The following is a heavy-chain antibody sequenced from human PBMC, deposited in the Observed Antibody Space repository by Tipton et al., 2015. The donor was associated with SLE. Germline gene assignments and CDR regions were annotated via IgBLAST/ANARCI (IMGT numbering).Heavy chain of an antibody. Sequence: TLSLTCTVSGGSISSGGYYWSWIRQHPGKGLEWIGHIYYSGSTYYNPSLKSRVTISVDTSKNQFSLKLSSVTAADTAVYYCARDTPLTYDFWSGYYGAFDIWGQGTMVTVSS. CDR3: ARDTPLTYDFWSGYYGAFDI. V-gene: IGHV4-31*03. D-gene: IGHD3-3*01. CDR2: IYYSGST. CDR1: GGSISSGGYY. J-gene: IGHJ3*02.